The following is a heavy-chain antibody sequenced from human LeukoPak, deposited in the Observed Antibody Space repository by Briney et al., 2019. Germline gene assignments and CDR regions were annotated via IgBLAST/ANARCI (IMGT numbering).Heavy chain of an antibody. CDR3: ARGHLYGGNLYYFDY. D-gene: IGHD4-23*01. CDR1: GGSFSGYY. Sequence: SETLSLTCAVYGGSFSGYYWSWIRQPPGKGLEWIGGINHSGSTNYNPSLKSRVTISVDTSKNQFSLKLSSVTAADTAVYYCARGHLYGGNLYYFDYWGQGTLVTVSS. J-gene: IGHJ4*02. CDR2: INHSGST. V-gene: IGHV4-34*01.